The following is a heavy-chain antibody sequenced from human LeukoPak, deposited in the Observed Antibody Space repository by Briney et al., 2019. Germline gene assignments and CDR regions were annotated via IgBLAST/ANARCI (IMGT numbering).Heavy chain of an antibody. CDR3: GRGEKSWINGFDL. CDR2: INSDGSGT. CDR1: GFTFSSHW. V-gene: IGHV3-74*01. D-gene: IGHD2-8*01. Sequence: GGSLRLSCAASGFTFSSHWMHWVRQAPGKGLVWVSRINSDGSGTIYADSVKGRFTISRDNAKNTLDLQMNSLRAEDTAVYYCGRGEKSWINGFDLWGQGTLVTVSS. J-gene: IGHJ4*02.